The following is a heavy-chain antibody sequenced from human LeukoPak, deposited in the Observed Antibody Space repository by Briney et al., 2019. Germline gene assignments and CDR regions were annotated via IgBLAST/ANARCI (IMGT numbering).Heavy chain of an antibody. Sequence: SVKVSCKAYGGTFSSYSISWVRQAPGKGLEWMGGTIPIIGTANYAQKFQGRVTITADEPTSTAYMELSSLRSEVTAVNYCADMGYYYGSGSYYPGAFDIWGQGTMVTVSS. V-gene: IGHV1-69*13. CDR2: TIPIIGTA. J-gene: IGHJ3*02. CDR3: ADMGYYYGSGSYYPGAFDI. D-gene: IGHD3-10*01. CDR1: GGTFSSYS.